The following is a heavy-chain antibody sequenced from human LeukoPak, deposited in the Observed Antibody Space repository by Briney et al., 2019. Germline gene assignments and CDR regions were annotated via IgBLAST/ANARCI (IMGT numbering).Heavy chain of an antibody. V-gene: IGHV3-48*01. CDR3: ARDHAPAYYYDSSGSLGY. CDR2: ISSSSSTI. D-gene: IGHD3-22*01. J-gene: IGHJ4*02. Sequence: GGSLRLSCAASGFTFSSYSMNWVRQAPGKGLEWVSYISSSSSTIYYADSVKGRFTISRDNAKNSLYLQMNSLRAEDTAVYYCARDHAPAYYYDSSGSLGYWGQGTLVTVSS. CDR1: GFTFSSYS.